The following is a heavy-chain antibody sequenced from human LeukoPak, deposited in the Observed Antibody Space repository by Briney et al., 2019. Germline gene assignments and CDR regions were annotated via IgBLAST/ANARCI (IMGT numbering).Heavy chain of an antibody. Sequence: PSETLSLTCTGSGGSISSYYWSWIRQPPGKGLEWMGYIYYSGSTNYNPSLKSRVTISVDTSKNQFSLKLSSVTAADTAVYYCARETAVHYDSSGYYDYWGQGTLVTVSS. CDR2: IYYSGST. CDR1: GGSISSYY. CDR3: ARETAVHYDSSGYYDY. D-gene: IGHD3-22*01. J-gene: IGHJ4*02. V-gene: IGHV4-59*01.